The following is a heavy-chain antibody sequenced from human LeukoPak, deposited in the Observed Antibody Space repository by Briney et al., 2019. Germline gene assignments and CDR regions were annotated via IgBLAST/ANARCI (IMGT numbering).Heavy chain of an antibody. CDR3: ARFRGYYFRYGMDV. Sequence: ASVKVSCKASGYTFTGYYMHWVRQAPGQGLEWMGRINPNSGGTNYAQKFQGRVTMTRDTSISTAYMELSRLRSDDTAVYYCARFRGYYFRYGMDVWGQGTTVTVSS. V-gene: IGHV1-2*06. J-gene: IGHJ6*02. D-gene: IGHD3-22*01. CDR1: GYTFTGYY. CDR2: INPNSGGT.